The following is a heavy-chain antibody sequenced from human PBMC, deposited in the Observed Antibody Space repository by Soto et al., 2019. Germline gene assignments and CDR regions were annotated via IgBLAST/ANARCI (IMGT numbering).Heavy chain of an antibody. J-gene: IGHJ3*02. CDR3: ARILDFWSGHGVFDI. Sequence: QVQLQESGPGLVKPSQTLSLTCTVSGGSVTSVGYYWAWIRQHPGKGLEFIGHLYYSGTTYYTPSLRCRVTVSEDTSKNHFSLQLASVTAADTAVYYWARILDFWSGHGVFDIWGQGTMVTVS. CDR2: LYYSGTT. D-gene: IGHD3-3*01. V-gene: IGHV4-31*03. CDR1: GGSVTSVGYY.